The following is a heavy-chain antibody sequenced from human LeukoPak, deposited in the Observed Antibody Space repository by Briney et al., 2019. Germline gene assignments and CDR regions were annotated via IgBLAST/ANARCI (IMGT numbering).Heavy chain of an antibody. CDR1: GGSFSGYY. V-gene: IGHV4-34*01. D-gene: IGHD3-22*01. Sequence: SETLSLTCDVYGGSFSGYYWSWIRQPPGKGLEWIGEINHSGSTNYNPSLKSRVTISVDTSKNQFSLKLSSVTAADTAVYYCARRGGTTYYYDSSGYYFSLQKAYFDYWGQGTLVTVS. J-gene: IGHJ4*02. CDR3: ARRGGTTYYYDSSGYYFSLQKAYFDY. CDR2: INHSGST.